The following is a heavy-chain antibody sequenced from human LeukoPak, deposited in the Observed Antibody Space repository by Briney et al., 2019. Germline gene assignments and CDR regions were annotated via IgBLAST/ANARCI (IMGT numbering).Heavy chain of an antibody. CDR1: GLTFRNYA. D-gene: IGHD4-17*01. Sequence: GGSLRLSCVGSGLTFRNYAMTWVRQAPGKGLEWVSSIRGDGGGTSYADSVKGRLTVYRGNSKNTLFLQMNSLTAGDSAVYYCAKDPNGDYVGAFDSWGHGTLVTVSS. V-gene: IGHV3-23*01. J-gene: IGHJ3*01. CDR3: AKDPNGDYVGAFDS. CDR2: IRGDGGGT.